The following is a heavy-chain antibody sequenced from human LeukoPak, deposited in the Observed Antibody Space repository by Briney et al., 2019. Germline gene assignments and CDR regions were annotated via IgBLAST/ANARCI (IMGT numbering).Heavy chain of an antibody. CDR3: ARLSVVTAIPYSFDY. J-gene: IGHJ4*02. CDR2: IYYSGST. CDR1: GGSISSYY. Sequence: PSETLSLTCTVSGGSISSYYWSWIRQPPGKGLEWIGYIYYSGSTNYNPSLKSRVTISVDTSKNQFSLKLSSVTAADTAVYYCARLSVVTAIPYSFDYWGQGTLVTVSS. V-gene: IGHV4-59*01. D-gene: IGHD2-21*02.